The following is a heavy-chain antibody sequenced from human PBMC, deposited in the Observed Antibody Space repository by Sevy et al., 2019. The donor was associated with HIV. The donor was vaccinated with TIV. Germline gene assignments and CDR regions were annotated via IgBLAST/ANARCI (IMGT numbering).Heavy chain of an antibody. CDR3: GRSIAVAGGDY. Sequence: GGSLRLSCAASGFTFLIYDINWVRQAPGKGLEWVANIKQDGSEKYHVDSVKGRFIISRDNAKKSLYLQMNSLRAEDTAVYYCGRSIAVAGGDYWGQGTLVTVSS. V-gene: IGHV3-7*01. CDR2: IKQDGSEK. D-gene: IGHD6-19*01. CDR1: GFTFLIYD. J-gene: IGHJ4*02.